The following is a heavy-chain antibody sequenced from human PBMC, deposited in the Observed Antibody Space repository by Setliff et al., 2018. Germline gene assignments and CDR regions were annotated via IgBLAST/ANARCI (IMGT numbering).Heavy chain of an antibody. D-gene: IGHD6-19*01. Sequence: ASVKVSCKASGYTFTNYGISWVRQAPGQGLEWMGYISAYNGHTNYAEKVQGRIAMTTDTSTNTAYMELRNLRSDDTAVYYCARDTPPRYTGYSDGWAPFDFWGQGTLVTVSS. CDR3: ARDTPPRYTGYSDGWAPFDF. V-gene: IGHV1-18*01. CDR1: GYTFTNYG. J-gene: IGHJ4*02. CDR2: ISAYNGHT.